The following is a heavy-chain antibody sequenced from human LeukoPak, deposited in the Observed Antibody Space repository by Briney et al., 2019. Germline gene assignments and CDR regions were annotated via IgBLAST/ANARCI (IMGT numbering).Heavy chain of an antibody. D-gene: IGHD2-2*01. J-gene: IGHJ4*02. Sequence: GGSLRLSCAASGFTFSSYSMNWVRQPPGKGLEWVSSISSSSSYIYYADSVKGRFTISRDNAKNSLYLQMNSLRAEDTAVYYCASVAPLFDIVVVPAASDYWGQGTLVTVSS. CDR3: ASVAPLFDIVVVPAASDY. CDR2: ISSSSSYI. V-gene: IGHV3-21*01. CDR1: GFTFSSYS.